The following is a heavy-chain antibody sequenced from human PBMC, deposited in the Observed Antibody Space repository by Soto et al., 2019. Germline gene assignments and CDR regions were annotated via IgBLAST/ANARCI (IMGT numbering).Heavy chain of an antibody. CDR3: ARPYYDYVWGSYRGYYFDY. D-gene: IGHD3-16*02. J-gene: IGHJ4*02. CDR2: IYPGDSDT. CDR1: GYSFTSYW. Sequence: PGESLKISCKGSGYSFTSYWIGWVRQMPGKGLEWMGIIYPGDSDTRYSPSFQGQVTISADKSISTAYLQWSSLKASDTAMYYCARPYYDYVWGSYRGYYFDYWGQGTLVTVSS. V-gene: IGHV5-51*01.